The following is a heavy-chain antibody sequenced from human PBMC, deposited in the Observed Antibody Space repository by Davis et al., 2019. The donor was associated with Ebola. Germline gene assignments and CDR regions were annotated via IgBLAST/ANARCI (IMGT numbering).Heavy chain of an antibody. V-gene: IGHV3-7*01. CDR3: TTGHHTVTHY. J-gene: IGHJ4*02. CDR1: GFTFSSYW. Sequence: GGSLRLSCAASGFTFSSYWMTWVRQAPGKGLEWVANITQDGSEKYYVDSVKGRFTISRDNAKNSLYLQMNSLRAEDTAVYYCTTGHHTVTHYWGQGTLVTVSS. CDR2: ITQDGSEK. D-gene: IGHD4-17*01.